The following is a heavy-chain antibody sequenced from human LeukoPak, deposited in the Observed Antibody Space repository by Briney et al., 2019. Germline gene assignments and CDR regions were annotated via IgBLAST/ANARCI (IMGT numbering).Heavy chain of an antibody. CDR1: GFTFSSYA. CDR2: ISYDGSNK. Sequence: GGSLRLSCAASGFTFSSYAMHWVRQAPGKGLEWVAVISYDGSNKYYADSVKGRFTISRDNSKNTLYLQMNTLRAEDTAVYYCARGLRVFGVITRPDYWGQGTLVTVSS. D-gene: IGHD3-3*01. J-gene: IGHJ4*02. V-gene: IGHV3-30-3*01. CDR3: ARGLRVFGVITRPDY.